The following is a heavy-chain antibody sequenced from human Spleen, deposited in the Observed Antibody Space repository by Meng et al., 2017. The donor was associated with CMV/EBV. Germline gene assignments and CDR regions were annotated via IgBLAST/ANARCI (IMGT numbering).Heavy chain of an antibody. CDR2: LYYSERA. V-gene: IGHV4-59*01. D-gene: IGHD3-16*01. CDR3: ARDLGSFDY. J-gene: IGHJ4*02. Sequence: SETLSLTCSVSGGSITSYYWSWIRQPPGKGLEWIGYLYYSERAYYSPSLRSRVTISIDTSKNLISLKLTSVTTGDTAVYYCARDLGSFDYWGQGILVTVSS. CDR1: GGSITSYY.